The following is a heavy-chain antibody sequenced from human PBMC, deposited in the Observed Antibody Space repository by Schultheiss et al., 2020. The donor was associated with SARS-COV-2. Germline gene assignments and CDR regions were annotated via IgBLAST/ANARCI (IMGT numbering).Heavy chain of an antibody. CDR2: ISWNSGSI. Sequence: GGSLRLSCAASGFTFDDYAMHWVRQAPGKGLEWVSGISWNSGSIGYADSVKGRFTISRDNAKNSLYLQMNSLRAEDTALYYCAKDSIAAAGYNYYYYGMDVWGKGTTVTVSS. J-gene: IGHJ6*04. CDR1: GFTFDDYA. V-gene: IGHV3-9*01. D-gene: IGHD6-13*01. CDR3: AKDSIAAAGYNYYYYGMDV.